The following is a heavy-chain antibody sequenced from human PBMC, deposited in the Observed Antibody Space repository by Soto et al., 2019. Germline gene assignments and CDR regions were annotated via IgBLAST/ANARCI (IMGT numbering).Heavy chain of an antibody. CDR3: ARKRGSGYYSYYYGMDV. CDR1: GGSIFNHY. CDR2: ISHTGEA. J-gene: IGHJ6*02. Sequence: SETLSLTCSVSGGSIFNHYWSWVRQPPGKGLEWLAYISHTGEATENASLQSRVAISIDTSKNQFSLKLSSVTAADTAVYYCARKRGSGYYSYYYGMDVWGQGTTVTVPS. D-gene: IGHD3-3*01. V-gene: IGHV4-59*11.